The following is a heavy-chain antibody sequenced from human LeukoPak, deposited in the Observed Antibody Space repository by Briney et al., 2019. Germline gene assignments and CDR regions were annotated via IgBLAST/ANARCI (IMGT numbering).Heavy chain of an antibody. V-gene: IGHV3-23*01. J-gene: IGHJ3*02. Sequence: AMXWXXXXPXKGLEWVSRIRGSGGSTYYADSVKGRFTISRDNFKNTLFLQTNSLTAEDTAVYYCAKDRSYDSSGYYPDAFDIWGQGTMVTVSS. D-gene: IGHD3-22*01. CDR1: A. CDR2: IRGSGGST. CDR3: AKDRSYDSSGYYPDAFDI.